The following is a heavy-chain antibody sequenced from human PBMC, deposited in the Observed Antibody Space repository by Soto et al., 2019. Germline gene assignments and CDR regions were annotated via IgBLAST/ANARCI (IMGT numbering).Heavy chain of an antibody. CDR3: ATGLRSVYGPFDS. CDR1: GFMFSSYA. Sequence: EVQLLESGGGLEQPGGSLRLSCAASGFMFSSYAMTWVRQAPGKGLEWVSALSGGGDSTYYAPSVRGRFAISRDNSKNTLYLQMNSLRAEDTAVYYCATGLRSVYGPFDSWGQGTLVTVSS. J-gene: IGHJ4*02. D-gene: IGHD5-12*01. V-gene: IGHV3-23*01. CDR2: LSGGGDST.